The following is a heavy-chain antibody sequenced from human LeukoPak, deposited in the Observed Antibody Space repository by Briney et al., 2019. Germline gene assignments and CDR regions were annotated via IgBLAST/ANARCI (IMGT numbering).Heavy chain of an antibody. D-gene: IGHD3-10*01. CDR1: GYTFTGYY. J-gene: IGHJ4*02. V-gene: IGHV1-2*02. CDR3: ARGAPYYYGSGSTFDY. Sequence: ASVKVSCKASGYTFTGYYMHWVRQAPGQGLEWMGWINPNSGGTNYAQKFQGRVTMTRDTSISTAYMELSRLRSDDTAVYYCARGAPYYYGSGSTFDYWGQGTLVTVSS. CDR2: INPNSGGT.